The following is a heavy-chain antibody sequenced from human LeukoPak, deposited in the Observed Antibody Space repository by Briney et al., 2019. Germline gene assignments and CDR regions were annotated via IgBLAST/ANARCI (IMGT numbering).Heavy chain of an antibody. CDR1: GYTFTSYG. Sequence: ASVKVSCKASGYTFTSYGISWVRQAPGQGLEWMGWISAYNGNTNYAQKLQGRVTMTTDTSTSTAYMELRSLRSDDTAVYYCARDTGNAYRTDACDIWGQGTMVTVSS. J-gene: IGHJ3*02. D-gene: IGHD3-16*01. CDR2: ISAYNGNT. V-gene: IGHV1-18*01. CDR3: ARDTGNAYRTDACDI.